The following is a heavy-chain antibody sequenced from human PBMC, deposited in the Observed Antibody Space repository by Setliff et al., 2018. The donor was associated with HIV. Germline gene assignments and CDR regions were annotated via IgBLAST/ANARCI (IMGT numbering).Heavy chain of an antibody. CDR2: IYDSGST. J-gene: IGHJ4*02. D-gene: IGHD3-16*02. Sequence: SETLSLTCTVYGGSFSGYYWSWIRQPPGMGLEWIGYIYDSGSTNYNPSLKSRVTISVDTSRNQFSLKLSSVTAADTAVYFCARGAPYDYVWGSYRHFDYWGQGTLVTVSS. CDR3: ARGAPYDYVWGSYRHFDY. V-gene: IGHV4-59*01. CDR1: GGSFSGYY.